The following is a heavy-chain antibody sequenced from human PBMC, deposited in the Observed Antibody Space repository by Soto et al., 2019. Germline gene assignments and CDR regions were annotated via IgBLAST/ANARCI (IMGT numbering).Heavy chain of an antibody. CDR1: GFTFSSYA. D-gene: IGHD2-2*01. Sequence: PGGSLRLSCAASGFTFSSYAMSWVRQAPGKGLEWVSAISGSGGSTYYADSVKRRFTISRDNSKNTLYLQMNSLRAEDTAVYYCAHSRREYQPLYYFDYWGQGTLVTVSS. CDR3: AHSRREYQPLYYFDY. CDR2: ISGSGGST. V-gene: IGHV3-23*01. J-gene: IGHJ4*02.